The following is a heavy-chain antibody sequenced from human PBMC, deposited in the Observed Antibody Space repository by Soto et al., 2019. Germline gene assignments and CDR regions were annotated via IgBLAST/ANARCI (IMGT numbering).Heavy chain of an antibody. CDR3: ARDRPSRDSFYYGLDV. Sequence: ESGGGLVKPGGSLRLSCAASGISFSGYNMNWVRQAPGRGLQWVSSISSSSDYIHYADSVKGRFTIYRDNAKNSLYLQMDSLRAEYTAVYYCARDRPSRDSFYYGLDVWGQGTTVTVS. CDR2: ISSSSDYI. V-gene: IGHV3-21*01. J-gene: IGHJ6*02. CDR1: GISFSGYN. D-gene: IGHD6-13*01.